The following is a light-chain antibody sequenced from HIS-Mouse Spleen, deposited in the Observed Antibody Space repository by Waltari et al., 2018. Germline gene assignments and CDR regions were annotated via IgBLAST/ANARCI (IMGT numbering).Light chain of an antibody. V-gene: IGKV1-5*03. CDR2: KAS. Sequence: DIQMTQSPSTLSASVGYRVTITFRASQSISSWLAWYQQKPGKAPKLLIYKASSLESGVPSRFSGSGSGTEFTLTISSLQPDDFATYYCQQYNSYIFTFGPGTKVDIK. CDR3: QQYNSYIFT. CDR1: QSISSW. J-gene: IGKJ3*01.